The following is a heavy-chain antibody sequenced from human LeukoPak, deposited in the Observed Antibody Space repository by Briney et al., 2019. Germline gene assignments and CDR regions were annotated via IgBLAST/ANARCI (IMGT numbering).Heavy chain of an antibody. CDR3: ARKTDRPDVVGRDLFFDL. D-gene: IGHD2-15*01. Sequence: WGPLRLSCAASGFTLNVYEMTWVRLAPGKGLEWLSYISVGANAIIYADSVRRRFNTSRDDAKNSVYVQMNSLRDEDTAIYYGARKTDRPDVVGRDLFFDLWGRGTLVTVSS. V-gene: IGHV3-48*03. J-gene: IGHJ2*01. CDR1: GFTLNVYE. CDR2: ISVGANAI.